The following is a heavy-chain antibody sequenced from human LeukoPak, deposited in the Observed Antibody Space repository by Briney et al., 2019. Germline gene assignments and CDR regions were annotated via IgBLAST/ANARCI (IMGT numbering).Heavy chain of an antibody. CDR3: VRDISGEKSFDY. CDR1: GFTFSSYE. CDR2: ISHDGSNR. J-gene: IGHJ4*02. V-gene: IGHV3-30*04. D-gene: IGHD3-10*01. Sequence: GGSLRLSCAASGFTFSSYEMNWVRQAPGKGLEWVAVISHDGSNRYYADSVKGRFTISRDNSVNTLDLQMNSLGGEDTAMYYCVRDISGEKSFDYWGQGTLVTVSS.